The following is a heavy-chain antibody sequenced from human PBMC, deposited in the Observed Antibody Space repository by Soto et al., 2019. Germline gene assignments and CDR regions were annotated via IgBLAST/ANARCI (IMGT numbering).Heavy chain of an antibody. J-gene: IGHJ4*02. CDR3: ARPRGSSSSGLDY. D-gene: IGHD6-6*01. Sequence: PGGSLRLSCAASAFTFSSYAMHWVRQAPGKGLEWVAVISYDGSNKYYADSVKGRFTISRDNSKNTLYLQMNSLRAEDTAVYYCARPRGSSSSGLDYWGQGTLVTVSS. CDR2: ISYDGSNK. CDR1: AFTFSSYA. V-gene: IGHV3-30-3*01.